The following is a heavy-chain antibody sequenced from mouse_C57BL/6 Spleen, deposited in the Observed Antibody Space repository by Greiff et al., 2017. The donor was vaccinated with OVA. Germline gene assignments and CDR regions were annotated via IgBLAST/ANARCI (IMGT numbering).Heavy chain of an antibody. CDR2: ISSGSSTI. V-gene: IGHV5-17*01. J-gene: IGHJ1*03. D-gene: IGHD2-4*01. CDR1: GFTFSDYG. CDR3: ARMGLRQDWYFDV. Sequence: EVKLMESGGGLVKPGGSLKLSCAASGFTFSDYGMHWVRQAPEKGLEWVAYISSGSSTIYYADTVKGRFTISRDNAKNTLFLQMTSLRSEDTAMYYCARMGLRQDWYFDVWGTGTTVTVSS.